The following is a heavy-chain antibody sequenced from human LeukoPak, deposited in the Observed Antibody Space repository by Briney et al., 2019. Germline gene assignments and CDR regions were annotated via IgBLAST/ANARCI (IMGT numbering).Heavy chain of an antibody. CDR3: ARQKLHIVVVTAIYDAFDI. V-gene: IGHV3-11*01. CDR1: GFTFSDYN. Sequence: GGSLRLSCSASGFTFSDYNMRWIRQAPGKGLEWVSSISRSGSTKYYADSVKGRFTISRDNSKNTLYLQMKRLRAEDTAVYYCARQKLHIVVVTAIYDAFDIWGQGTMVTVSS. J-gene: IGHJ3*02. D-gene: IGHD2-21*02. CDR2: ISRSGSTK.